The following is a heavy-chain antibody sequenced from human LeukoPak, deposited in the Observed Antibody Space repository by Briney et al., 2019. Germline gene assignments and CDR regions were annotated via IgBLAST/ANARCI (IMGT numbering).Heavy chain of an antibody. Sequence: PGGSLRLSCAASGFTFSSYGMHWVRQAPGKGLEWVAVISYDGSNKYYADSVKGRFTISRDNSKNTLYLQMNSLRAEDTAVYYCAKNIAMVTAYYFDYWAREPWSPSPQ. D-gene: IGHD5-18*01. J-gene: IGHJ4*02. CDR3: AKNIAMVTAYYFDY. CDR1: GFTFSSYG. CDR2: ISYDGSNK. V-gene: IGHV3-30*18.